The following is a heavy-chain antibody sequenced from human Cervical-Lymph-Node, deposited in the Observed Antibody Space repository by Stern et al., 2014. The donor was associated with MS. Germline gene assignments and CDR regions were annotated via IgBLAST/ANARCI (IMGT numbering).Heavy chain of an antibody. CDR2: INSDGSST. CDR1: GFTFSSYW. D-gene: IGHD1-26*01. V-gene: IGHV3-74*02. CDR3: ARGEGGSYSS. J-gene: IGHJ4*02. Sequence: VQLLESGGGLVQPGGSLRLSCAASGFTFSSYWMHWVRQAPGTGLGWVSRINSDGSSTSYADSVKGRFTISRDNAKNTLYLQMNSLRAEDTAVYYCARGEGGSYSSWGQGTLVTVSS.